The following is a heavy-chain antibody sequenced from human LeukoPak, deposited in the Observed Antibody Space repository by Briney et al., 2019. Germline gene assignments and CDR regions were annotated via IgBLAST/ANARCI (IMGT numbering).Heavy chain of an antibody. CDR2: TSHSSSYR. D-gene: IGHD5-18*01. V-gene: IGHV3-21*01. CDR1: GFTFSSYS. J-gene: IGHJ4*02. Sequence: GGSLRLSCAASGFTFSSYSMNWVRQAPGKGLEWVSSTSHSSSYRYYADSVKGRFTISRDNAKNSLYLQMNSLRVEDTAVYYCARDVDTAMVMYPSPKDYWAQGTLVTVSS. CDR3: ARDVDTAMVMYPSPKDY.